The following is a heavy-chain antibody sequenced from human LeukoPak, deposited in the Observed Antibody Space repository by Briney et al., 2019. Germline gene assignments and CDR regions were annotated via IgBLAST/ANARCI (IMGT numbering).Heavy chain of an antibody. V-gene: IGHV4-39*01. Sequence: SETLSLTXTVSGGSISSSSYYWGWIRQPPGKGLEWIGSIYYSGSTYYNPSLKSRVTISVDTSKNQFSLKLSSVTAADTAVYYCARQAGGMIRGILPFDDWGQGTLVTVSS. CDR1: GGSISSSSYY. D-gene: IGHD3-10*01. CDR3: ARQAGGMIRGILPFDD. J-gene: IGHJ4*02. CDR2: IYYSGST.